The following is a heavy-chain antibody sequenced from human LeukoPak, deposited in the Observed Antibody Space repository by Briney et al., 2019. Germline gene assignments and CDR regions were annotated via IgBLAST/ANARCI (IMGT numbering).Heavy chain of an antibody. D-gene: IGHD1-26*01. Sequence: GGSLRLSCAASGFIVSSNYMSWVRQAPGKGLEWVSVIYSGGSTYYADSVKGRFTISRDNSKNTLYLQMNSLRAEDTAVYYCASSGNYYPYLLDYWGQGTLVTVSS. CDR2: IYSGGST. V-gene: IGHV3-53*01. CDR1: GFIVSSNY. J-gene: IGHJ4*02. CDR3: ASSGNYYPYLLDY.